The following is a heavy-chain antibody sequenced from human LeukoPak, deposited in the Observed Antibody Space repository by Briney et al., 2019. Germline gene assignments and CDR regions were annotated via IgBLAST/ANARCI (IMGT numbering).Heavy chain of an antibody. D-gene: IGHD7-27*01. CDR2: ISYDGSNK. J-gene: IGHJ3*01. Sequence: GGSLRLSCAASGFTFSSYAMHWVRQAPGKGLEWVAVISYDGSNKYYADSVKGRFTISRDNSKNTLYLQMNSLRAEDTAVYYCARDRHWGAFDFWGQGTMVIVPS. CDR1: GFTFSSYA. V-gene: IGHV3-30*04. CDR3: ARDRHWGAFDF.